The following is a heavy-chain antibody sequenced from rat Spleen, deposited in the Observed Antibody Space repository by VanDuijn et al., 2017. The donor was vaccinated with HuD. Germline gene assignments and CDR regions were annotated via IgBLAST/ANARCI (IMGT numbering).Heavy chain of an antibody. CDR1: GFTFSNYD. CDR2: ISPSGGST. J-gene: IGHJ1*01. D-gene: IGHD3-8*01. CDR3: ARLRVSAYWYFDF. Sequence: EVQLVESGGGLVQPGRSLKLSCAASGFTFSNYDMAWVRQAPTKGLEWVASISPSGGSTYYRDSVKGRFTVSRDNAKSTLYLQMDSLRSEDTATYYCARLRVSAYWYFDFWGPGTMVTVSS. V-gene: IGHV5-25*01.